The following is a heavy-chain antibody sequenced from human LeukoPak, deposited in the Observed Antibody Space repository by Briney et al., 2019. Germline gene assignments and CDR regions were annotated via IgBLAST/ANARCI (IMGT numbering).Heavy chain of an antibody. CDR1: GDGVSSKSAA. CDR2: TYYRSKWYS. D-gene: IGHD4-17*01. V-gene: IGHV6-1*01. J-gene: IGHJ3*02. CDR3: ARTSGAFTVTDAFDI. Sequence: SQTLSLTCAITGDGVSSKSAAWNWIRQSPSKGLEWLGRTYYRSKWYSDYAVSLKSRISINPDTSKNQFSLHLNSVTPEDTAVYHCARTSGAFTVTDAFDIWGQGTMVTVSS.